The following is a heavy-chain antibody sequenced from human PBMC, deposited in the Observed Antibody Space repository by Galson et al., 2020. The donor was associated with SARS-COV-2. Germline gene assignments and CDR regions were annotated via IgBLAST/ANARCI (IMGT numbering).Heavy chain of an antibody. CDR1: GFTFSNHW. Sequence: GGSLRLSCAASGFTFSNHWMTWVRQAPGKGLEWVANIKQDGSDKYYVDSVKGRFTISRDNAKNFLHLQMNSLRAEDTAMYYCARGARWNDYWGQGILVTVSS. D-gene: IGHD4-17*01. CDR3: ARGARWNDY. CDR2: IKQDGSDK. J-gene: IGHJ4*02. V-gene: IGHV3-7*01.